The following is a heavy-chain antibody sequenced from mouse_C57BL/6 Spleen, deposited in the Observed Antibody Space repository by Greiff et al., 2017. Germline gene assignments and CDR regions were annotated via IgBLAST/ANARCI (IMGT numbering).Heavy chain of an antibody. J-gene: IGHJ4*01. CDR1: GFNIKDYY. CDR2: IDPEDGET. D-gene: IGHD1-1*01. V-gene: IGHV14-2*01. Sequence: EVQGVESGAELVKPGASVKLSCTASGFNIKDYYMHWVKQRTEQGLEWIGRIDPEDGETKYAPKFQGKATITADTSSNTAYLQLSSLTSEDTAVYYCARHYGSSYLYYYAMDYWGQGTSVTVSS. CDR3: ARHYGSSYLYYYAMDY.